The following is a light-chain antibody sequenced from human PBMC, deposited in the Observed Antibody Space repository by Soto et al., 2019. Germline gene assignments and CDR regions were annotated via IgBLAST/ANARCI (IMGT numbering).Light chain of an antibody. V-gene: IGKV1-5*03. CDR3: QQYNNYPRT. CDR1: QSISNW. Sequence: DIPMTQSPSTLSASVGDRVTITCRASQSISNWLAWYQQKPGKAPKLLIYKASGLESGVPSRFSGSGSGTEFTLTISSLQPDDFASYYCQQYNNYPRTFGQGTKVEIK. J-gene: IGKJ1*01. CDR2: KAS.